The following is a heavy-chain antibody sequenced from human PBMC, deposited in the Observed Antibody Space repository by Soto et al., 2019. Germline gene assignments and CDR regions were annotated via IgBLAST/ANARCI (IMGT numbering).Heavy chain of an antibody. CDR1: GFTSSSYS. V-gene: IGHV3-21*01. D-gene: IGHD6-13*01. Sequence: PGGSLRLSCAASGFTSSSYSMNWVRQAPGKGLEWVSSISSSSSYIYYADSVKGRFTISRDNAKNSLYLQMNSLRAEDTAVYYCASFLPLAAAGRFDAFDIWGQGTMVTVSS. CDR3: ASFLPLAAAGRFDAFDI. CDR2: ISSSSSYI. J-gene: IGHJ3*02.